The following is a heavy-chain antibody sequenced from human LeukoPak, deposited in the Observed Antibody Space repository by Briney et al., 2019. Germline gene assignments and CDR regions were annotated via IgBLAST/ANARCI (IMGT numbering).Heavy chain of an antibody. CDR2: INHSGST. Sequence: PSETLSLTCAVYGGSFSGYYWSWIRQPPGKGLEWIGEINHSGSTNYNPSLKSRVTISVDTSKNQFSLKLSSVTAADTAVYYCARDTGDIRLTSYGMDVWGQGTTVTVSS. J-gene: IGHJ6*02. CDR1: GGSFSGYY. V-gene: IGHV4-34*01. D-gene: IGHD3-9*01. CDR3: ARDTGDIRLTSYGMDV.